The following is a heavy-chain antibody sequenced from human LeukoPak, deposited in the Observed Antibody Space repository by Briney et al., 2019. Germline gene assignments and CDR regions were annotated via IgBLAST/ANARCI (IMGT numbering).Heavy chain of an antibody. D-gene: IGHD2-2*01. J-gene: IGHJ6*04. Sequence: GGSLRLSCAASGFTFDDYAMHWVRQAPGKGLEWVSGISWNSGSIGYADSVKGRFTISRDNAKNSLYLQMNSLRAEDTALYYCPKDLTEGVVPAGRPNYYYGRDVWGKGPTVTFSS. CDR3: PKDLTEGVVPAGRPNYYYGRDV. CDR1: GFTFDDYA. CDR2: ISWNSGSI. V-gene: IGHV3-9*01.